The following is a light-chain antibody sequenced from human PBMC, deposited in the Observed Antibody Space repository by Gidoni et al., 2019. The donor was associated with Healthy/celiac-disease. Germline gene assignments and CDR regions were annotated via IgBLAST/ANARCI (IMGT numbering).Light chain of an antibody. Sequence: LVMTPSPASLAVSLGEKATLNCKSSQSVLYSSNNKNYLAWYQQKPGQPPKLLIYGASTRESGVPDRFSGSGSGTDFTLTISSLQAEDVAVYYCQQYYSTPTFGQGTKVEIK. V-gene: IGKV4-1*01. CDR2: GAS. J-gene: IGKJ1*01. CDR1: QSVLYSSNNKNY. CDR3: QQYYSTPT.